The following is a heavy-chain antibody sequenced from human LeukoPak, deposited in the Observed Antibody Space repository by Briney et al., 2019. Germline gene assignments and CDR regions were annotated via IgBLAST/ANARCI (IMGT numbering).Heavy chain of an antibody. CDR3: ARFSSGWYSGDY. D-gene: IGHD6-19*01. V-gene: IGHV4-39*01. Sequence: SETLSLTRTVPGGSISSSSYYWGWIRQPPGKGLEWIGSIYYSGSTYYNPSLESRVTISVDTSKKQFSLKLSSVTAADTAVYYCARFSSGWYSGDYWGQGTLVTVSS. CDR2: IYYSGST. J-gene: IGHJ4*02. CDR1: GGSISSSSYY.